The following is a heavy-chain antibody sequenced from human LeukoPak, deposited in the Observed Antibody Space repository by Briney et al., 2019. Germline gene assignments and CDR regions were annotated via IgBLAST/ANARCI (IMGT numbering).Heavy chain of an antibody. CDR2: ISGDGGST. D-gene: IGHD6-13*01. Sequence: GGSLRLSCAASGFTFSSFDMHWVRQPTGQGLEWVSLISGDGGSTYYADSVKGRFTISRDNSKNSLSLQMNSLRTEDTALYYCAALRCSTWYVCYYYYGMDVWGQGTAVTVSS. CDR3: AALRCSTWYVCYYYYGMDV. V-gene: IGHV3-43*02. J-gene: IGHJ6*02. CDR1: GFTFSSFD.